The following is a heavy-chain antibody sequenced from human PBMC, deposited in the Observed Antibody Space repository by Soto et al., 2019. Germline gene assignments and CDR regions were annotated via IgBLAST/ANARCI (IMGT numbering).Heavy chain of an antibody. CDR3: TTEQWLAGGY. CDR1: GFTFSNAW. CDR2: IKSKTDGGTT. D-gene: IGHD6-19*01. V-gene: IGHV3-15*01. J-gene: IGHJ4*02. Sequence: EVQLVESGGGLVKPGGSLRLSCADSGFTFSNAWMSWVRQAPGKGLEWVGGIKSKTDGGTTDYAAPVKGRFTISRDASKNTLYRQMNSLTTEDTAVYYCTTEQWLAGGYWGQGTLVTVSS.